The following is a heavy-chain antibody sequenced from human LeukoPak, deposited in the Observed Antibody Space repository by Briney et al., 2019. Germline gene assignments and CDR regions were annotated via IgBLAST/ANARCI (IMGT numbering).Heavy chain of an antibody. V-gene: IGHV1-2*02. CDR2: INPNSGDT. D-gene: IGHD3-9*01. J-gene: IGHJ5*02. Sequence: ASVKVSCKASGYTFTGYYMHWVRQAPGQGLEWMGWINPNSGDTNYAQKFQGRVTMTRDTSISTAYMELSRLRSDDTAVYYCARDGDISHWFDPWGQGTLVTVSS. CDR3: ARDGDISHWFDP. CDR1: GYTFTGYY.